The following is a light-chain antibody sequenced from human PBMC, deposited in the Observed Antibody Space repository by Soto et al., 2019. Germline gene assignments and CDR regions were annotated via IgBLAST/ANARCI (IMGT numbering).Light chain of an antibody. CDR1: SSDVGGYNH. Sequence: QSALTQPASVSDSPGQSITISCTGTSSDVGGYNHVSWYQQHPGKAPKLMIYDVTNRPSGVSNRFSASKSGNTASLTISGLQAEDEADYYCSSYTNSDTLVFGGGTKLTVL. V-gene: IGLV2-14*01. CDR3: SSYTNSDTLV. CDR2: DVT. J-gene: IGLJ3*02.